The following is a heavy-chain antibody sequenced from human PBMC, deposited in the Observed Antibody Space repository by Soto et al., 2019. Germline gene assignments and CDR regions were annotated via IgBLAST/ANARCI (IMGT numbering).Heavy chain of an antibody. V-gene: IGHV4-59*01. CDR1: GGSISSYY. CDR2: IYYSGST. Sequence: SETLSLTCTVSGGSISSYYWSWIRQPPGKGLEWIGYIYYSGSTNYNPSLKSRVTISVDTSKNQFSLKLSAVTAADTAVYYCAREGGWSAVVVPAAMSEEEDYYYYYMDVWGKGTTVTVSS. D-gene: IGHD2-2*01. CDR3: AREGGWSAVVVPAAMSEEEDYYYYYMDV. J-gene: IGHJ6*03.